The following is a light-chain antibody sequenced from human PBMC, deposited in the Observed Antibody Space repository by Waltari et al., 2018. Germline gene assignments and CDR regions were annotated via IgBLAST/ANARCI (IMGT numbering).Light chain of an antibody. CDR1: QSVGRS. V-gene: IGKV3-20*01. CDR3: QMYVRLPVT. CDR2: DAS. Sequence: EIVLTQSPGTLSLSPGERATLSCRASQSVGRSLACYQQKPGQAPRLLIYDASKRATGIPERVSGSGSGTDFSLTISRLEPEDFAVYYCQMYVRLPVTFGQGTKVEIK. J-gene: IGKJ1*01.